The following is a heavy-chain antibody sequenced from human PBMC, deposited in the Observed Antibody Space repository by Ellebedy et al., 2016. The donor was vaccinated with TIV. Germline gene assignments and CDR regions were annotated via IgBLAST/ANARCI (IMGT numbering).Heavy chain of an antibody. Sequence: AASVKVSCKASGGTFSTCGISWVRQAPGQGLEWMGGIIPIFGTANYAQKFQGRVTITADESTSTAYMELSSLRSEDTAVYYCARVTGSGRAGWGQGTLVTVSS. CDR3: ARVTGSGRAG. J-gene: IGHJ4*02. CDR1: GGTFSTCG. V-gene: IGHV1-69*13. D-gene: IGHD6-19*01. CDR2: IIPIFGTA.